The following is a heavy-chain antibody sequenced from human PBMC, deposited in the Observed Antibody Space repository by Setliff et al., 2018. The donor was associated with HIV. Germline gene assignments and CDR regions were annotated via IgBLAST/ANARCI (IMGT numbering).Heavy chain of an antibody. CDR2: IYTNGYT. Sequence: PSETRSLTCTVSGGSIRSGSYYWTWIRQPAGKGPEWIGHIYTNGYTNYNPSLKSRVTISVDTSKNQFSLRLTSVTAADTAVYYCARAPPGIQNDAFDVWGQGTMVTVSS. V-gene: IGHV4-61*09. CDR3: ARAPPGIQNDAFDV. CDR1: GGSIRSGSYY. J-gene: IGHJ3*01.